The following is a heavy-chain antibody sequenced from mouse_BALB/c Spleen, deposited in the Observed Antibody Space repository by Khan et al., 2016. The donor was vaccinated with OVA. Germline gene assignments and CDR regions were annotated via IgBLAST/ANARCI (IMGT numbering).Heavy chain of an antibody. Sequence: VQLQQSGTVLARPGTSVRMSCKASGYIFTDYLIHWVKQRPGQGLEWIGSIYPGNNDTNYNQKFKDKAKLTSVPSASTAYMDFSSLTNEDSAVFDWARAGYGAFAFWGQGTLVTVSA. D-gene: IGHD1-1*01. CDR3: ARAGYGAFAF. J-gene: IGHJ3*01. V-gene: IGHV1-5*01. CDR1: GYIFTDYL. CDR2: IYPGNNDT.